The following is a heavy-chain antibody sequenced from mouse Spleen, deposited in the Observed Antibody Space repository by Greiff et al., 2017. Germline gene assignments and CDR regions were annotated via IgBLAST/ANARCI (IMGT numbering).Heavy chain of an antibody. D-gene: IGHD4-1*01. CDR1: GFTFSSYG. CDR3: ARDLGRGDFDY. V-gene: IGHV5-6*01. CDR2: ISSGGSYT. J-gene: IGHJ2*01. Sequence: EVMLVESGGDLVKPGGSLKLSCAASGFTFSSYGMSWVRQTPDKRLEWVATISSGGSYTYYPDSVKGRFTISRDNAKNTLYLQMSSLKSEDTAMYYCARDLGRGDFDYWGQGTTLTVSS.